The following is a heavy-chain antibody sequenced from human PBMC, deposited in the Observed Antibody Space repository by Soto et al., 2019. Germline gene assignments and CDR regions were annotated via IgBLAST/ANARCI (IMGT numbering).Heavy chain of an antibody. V-gene: IGHV3-33*01. CDR3: ARASITIFGSYYYYMDV. CDR1: GFTFSSYG. J-gene: IGHJ6*03. D-gene: IGHD3-3*01. Sequence: QVQLVESGGGVVQPGRSLRLSCAASGFTFSSYGMHWVRQAPGKGLEWVAVRWYDGSNKYYADSVKGRFTISRDNSKNTLYLPMNSLRAEDTAVYYCARASITIFGSYYYYMDVWGKGTTVTVSS. CDR2: RWYDGSNK.